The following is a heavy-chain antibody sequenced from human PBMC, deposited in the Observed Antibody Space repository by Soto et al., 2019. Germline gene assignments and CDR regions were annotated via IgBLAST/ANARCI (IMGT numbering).Heavy chain of an antibody. V-gene: IGHV3-30*18. J-gene: IGHJ4*02. D-gene: IGHD2-15*01. CDR1: GFTFSSYG. CDR2: ISYDGSNK. CDR3: AKDRRSGVVVVAATRTPAG. Sequence: QVQLVESGGGVVQPGRSLRLSCAASGFTFSSYGMHWVRQAPGKGLEWVAVISYDGSNKYYADSVKGRFTISRDNSKNTLYLQMNSLRAEDTAVYYCAKDRRSGVVVVAATRTPAGWGQGTLVTVSS.